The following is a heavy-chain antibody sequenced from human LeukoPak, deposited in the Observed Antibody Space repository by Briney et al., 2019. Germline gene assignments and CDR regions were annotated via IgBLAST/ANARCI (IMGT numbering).Heavy chain of an antibody. D-gene: IGHD1-26*01. CDR2: IYYSGST. CDR3: ARHSWRERTFDY. CDR1: GGSISSSSYY. J-gene: IGHJ4*02. Sequence: SETLSLTCTVSGGSISSSSYYWGWIRQPPGKGLEWIGSIYYSGSTYYNPSLKSRVTISVDTSRNQFSLKLSSVTAADTAVYYCARHSWRERTFDYWGQGTLVTVS. V-gene: IGHV4-39*01.